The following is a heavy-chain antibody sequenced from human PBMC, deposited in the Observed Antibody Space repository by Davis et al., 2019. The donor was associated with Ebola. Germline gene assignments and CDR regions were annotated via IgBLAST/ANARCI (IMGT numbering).Heavy chain of an antibody. CDR3: ARDGGYCTNGVCPRDGMDV. J-gene: IGHJ6*02. CDR1: GFTFSSYS. Sequence: GESLKISCAASGFTFSSYSMNWVRQAPGKGLEWVSSISSSSSYIYYADSVKGRFTISRDNAKNSLYLQMNSLRAEDTAVYYCARDGGYCTNGVCPRDGMDVWGQGTTVTVSS. CDR2: ISSSSSYI. V-gene: IGHV3-21*01. D-gene: IGHD2-8*01.